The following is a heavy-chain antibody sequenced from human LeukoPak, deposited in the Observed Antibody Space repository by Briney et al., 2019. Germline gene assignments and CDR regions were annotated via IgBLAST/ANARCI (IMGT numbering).Heavy chain of an antibody. CDR1: EFTFSSYW. J-gene: IGHJ4*02. CDR3: SPPG. CDR2: IKQDGSEK. V-gene: IGHV3-7*01. D-gene: IGHD3-10*01. Sequence: GGSLRLSCAASEFTFSSYWMNWVRQAPGKGLEWVANIKQDGSEKYYVDSVKGRFTISRDNAKNSLYLQMNSLRAEDTAVYYCSPPGGGQGTLVTVSS.